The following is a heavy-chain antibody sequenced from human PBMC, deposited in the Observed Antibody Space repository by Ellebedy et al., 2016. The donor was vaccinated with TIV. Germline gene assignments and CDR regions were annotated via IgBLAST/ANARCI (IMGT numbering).Heavy chain of an antibody. V-gene: IGHV3-23*01. J-gene: IGHJ3*02. D-gene: IGHD1-26*01. CDR3: AKVQTVGALHDAFDI. Sequence: GGSLRLSCAASGFTSSNYAMSWVRQAPGKGLEWVSAISGSGGSTYYADSVKGRFTISRDNSKNTLYLQMNSLRAEDTAVYYCAKVQTVGALHDAFDIWGQGTMVTVSS. CDR2: ISGSGGST. CDR1: GFTSSNYA.